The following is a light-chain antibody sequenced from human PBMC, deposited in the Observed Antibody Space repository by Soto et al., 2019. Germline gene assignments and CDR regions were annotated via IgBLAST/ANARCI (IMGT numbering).Light chain of an antibody. V-gene: IGLV2-14*01. J-gene: IGLJ1*01. CDR2: DVT. Sequence: QSVLTQPASVSGSPGQSVTISCTGTSSDVGGYDYVSWYQHHPGEAPKLVIYDVTYRPSGVSDRFSGSKSANTASLTISGLQAEDEADYYCSSYAGTNNHHVFGTGTKVTVL. CDR1: SSDVGGYDY. CDR3: SSYAGTNNHHV.